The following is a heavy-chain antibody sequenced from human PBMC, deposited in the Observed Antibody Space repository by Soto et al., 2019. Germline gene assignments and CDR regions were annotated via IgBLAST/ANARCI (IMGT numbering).Heavy chain of an antibody. CDR2: ISGSGGTT. Sequence: PGGSLRLSWAASGFTFSSYAMSWVRQAPGKGLEWVSAISGSGGTTYYADSVKGRFTISRDNSKSTLYLQMNSLRAEDTALYYCAKGRSYYYYYGVDVWGQGTTVTVSS. CDR1: GFTFSSYA. CDR3: AKGRSYYYYYGVDV. V-gene: IGHV3-23*01. J-gene: IGHJ6*02.